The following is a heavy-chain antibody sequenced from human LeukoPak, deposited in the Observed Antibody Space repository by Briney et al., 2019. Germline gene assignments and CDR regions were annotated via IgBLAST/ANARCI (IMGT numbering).Heavy chain of an antibody. D-gene: IGHD1-26*01. CDR2: IYHGGTT. J-gene: IGHJ4*02. V-gene: IGHV4-38-2*02. CDR1: GYFISSGYY. Sequence: SETLSLTCTVSGYFISSGYYWGWIRQPPGKGLEWIGNIYHGGTTYYNPSLKSRVTISVDTSKNQFSLKLNPVTAADTAVYYCARVWIASGSYYDDRGAFDYWGQGTLVTVSS. CDR3: ARVWIASGSYYDDRGAFDY.